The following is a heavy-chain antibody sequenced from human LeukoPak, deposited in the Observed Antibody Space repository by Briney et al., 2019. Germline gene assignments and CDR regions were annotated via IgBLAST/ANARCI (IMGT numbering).Heavy chain of an antibody. Sequence: GGSLRLSCVASGFIVSNNYMSWVRQAPGKGLEWVSVLYNAGSTYYADSVKGRFTISRDNSKNTLYLQLNSLRAEDTAIYYCARDLRHSSHNYYYGMDVWGQGTTVTVSS. V-gene: IGHV3-53*01. J-gene: IGHJ6*02. CDR1: GFIVSNNY. CDR3: ARDLRHSSHNYYYGMDV. CDR2: LYNAGST. D-gene: IGHD2-15*01.